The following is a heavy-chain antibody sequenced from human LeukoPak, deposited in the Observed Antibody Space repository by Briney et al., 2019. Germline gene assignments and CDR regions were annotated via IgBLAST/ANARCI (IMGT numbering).Heavy chain of an antibody. D-gene: IGHD6-19*01. CDR2: ISGSGGST. Sequence: GGSLRPSCAASGFTFSSYAMSWVRQAPGKGLEWVSAISGSGGSTYYADSVKGRFTISRDNSKNTLYLQMNGLRAEDTAVYYCAKIQPEDSSGWYGGSFVDYWGQGTLVTVSS. J-gene: IGHJ4*02. CDR3: AKIQPEDSSGWYGGSFVDY. CDR1: GFTFSSYA. V-gene: IGHV3-23*01.